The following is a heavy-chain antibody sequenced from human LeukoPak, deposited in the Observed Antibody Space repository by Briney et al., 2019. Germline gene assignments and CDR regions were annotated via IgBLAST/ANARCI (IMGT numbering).Heavy chain of an antibody. Sequence: GGSLRLSCAASGFTFSSYGMHWVRQAPGKGLEWVAFIRYDGSNKYYADSVKGRFTISRDNSKNTLYLQMNSLRAEDAAVYYCAKAPVTSCRGAYCYPFDYWGQGTLVTVSS. V-gene: IGHV3-30*02. D-gene: IGHD2-21*01. CDR2: IRYDGSNK. CDR3: AKAPVTSCRGAYCYPFDY. CDR1: GFTFSSYG. J-gene: IGHJ4*02.